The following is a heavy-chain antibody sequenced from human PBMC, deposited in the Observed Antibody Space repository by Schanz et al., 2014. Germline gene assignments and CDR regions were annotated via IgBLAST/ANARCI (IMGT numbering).Heavy chain of an antibody. D-gene: IGHD4-17*01. CDR1: GYTFTSYD. CDR2: MNPNSGNP. J-gene: IGHJ4*02. V-gene: IGHV1-8*01. Sequence: QVQLIQSGAEVKKPGASVKVSCTASGYTFTSYDINWVRQAPGQGLEWLGWMNPNSGNPGFAQKFRGRVTMTRNTSMSTAYMELNSLRSEDTAVYYCARTIAYGGSSGYFDYWGQGTLVTVSS. CDR3: ARTIAYGGSSGYFDY.